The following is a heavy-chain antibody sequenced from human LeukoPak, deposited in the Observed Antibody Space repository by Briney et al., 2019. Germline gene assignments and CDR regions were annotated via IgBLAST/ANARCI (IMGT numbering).Heavy chain of an antibody. Sequence: GESLKISCKSSGYSFTSYWIAWVRQMPGKGLEWMDTLYPGDSDTRYSPSFQGQVTISADRSITTAYLQWSSLKASDTAMYYCARLYLPYTSAWYGSAFDIWGQGTMVTVSS. CDR2: LYPGDSDT. CDR3: ARLYLPYTSAWYGSAFDI. J-gene: IGHJ3*02. V-gene: IGHV5-51*01. CDR1: GYSFTSYW. D-gene: IGHD6-13*01.